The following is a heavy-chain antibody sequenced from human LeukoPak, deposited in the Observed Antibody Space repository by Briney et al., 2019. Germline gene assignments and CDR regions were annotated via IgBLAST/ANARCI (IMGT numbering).Heavy chain of an antibody. CDR2: ISSSSSYI. J-gene: IGHJ4*02. D-gene: IGHD2/OR15-2a*01. Sequence: GGSLRLSCAASGFTFSSYSMNWVRQAPGKGLEWVSSISSSSSYIYYADSVKGRFTISRDNAKNSLYLQMNSLRAEDTAVYYCARLPSNVAKVDYWGQGTLVTVTS. CDR1: GFTFSSYS. V-gene: IGHV3-21*01. CDR3: ARLPSNVAKVDY.